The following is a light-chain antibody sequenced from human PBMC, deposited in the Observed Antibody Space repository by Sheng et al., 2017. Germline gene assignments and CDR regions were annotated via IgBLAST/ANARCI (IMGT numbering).Light chain of an antibody. CDR3: AAWDSSLTAGV. Sequence: QSVLTQPPSVSAAPGQRVTISCSGSSTNIGNNYVSWYQQLPGTAPKLLIYDTNERSSGIPERFSGSKSGTSATLGITGLQTGDEADYYCAAWDSSLTAGVFGGGTKLTVL. J-gene: IGLJ2*01. CDR2: DTN. V-gene: IGLV1-51*01. CDR1: STNIGNNY.